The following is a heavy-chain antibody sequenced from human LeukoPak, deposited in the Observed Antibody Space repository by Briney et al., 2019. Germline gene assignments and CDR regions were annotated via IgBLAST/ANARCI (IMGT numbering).Heavy chain of an antibody. Sequence: ASVKVSCKASGYTFTSYDINWVRQATGQGLEWMGWMNPNSGNTGYAQKFQGRVTITRNTSISTAYMELSSLRSEDTAVYYCAREIAAAGAAFDYWGQGTLVTVSS. CDR2: MNPNSGNT. D-gene: IGHD6-13*01. J-gene: IGHJ4*02. CDR1: GYTFTSYD. V-gene: IGHV1-8*03. CDR3: AREIAAAGAAFDY.